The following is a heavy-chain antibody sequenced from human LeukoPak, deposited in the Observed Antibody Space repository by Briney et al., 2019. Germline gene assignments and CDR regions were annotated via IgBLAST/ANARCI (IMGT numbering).Heavy chain of an antibody. Sequence: GGSLRLSCAASGFTFSSYAMSWVRQAPGKGLEWVSAISGSGGSTYYADSVKGRFTISRDNSKNTLYLQMNSLRAEDTAVYYCAKDPTLARPHCSGGSCYSNYWGQGTLVTVSS. D-gene: IGHD2-15*01. CDR1: GFTFSSYA. CDR2: ISGSGGST. V-gene: IGHV3-23*01. CDR3: AKDPTLARPHCSGGSCYSNY. J-gene: IGHJ4*02.